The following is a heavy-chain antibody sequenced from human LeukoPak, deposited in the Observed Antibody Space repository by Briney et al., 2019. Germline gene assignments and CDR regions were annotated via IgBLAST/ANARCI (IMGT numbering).Heavy chain of an antibody. V-gene: IGHV4-38-2*02. CDR3: ARDSRAYCGGDCYSSGWLDP. CDR2: IYHSGST. CDR1: GYSISSGYY. J-gene: IGHJ5*02. D-gene: IGHD2-21*01. Sequence: PSETLSLTCTVSGYSISSGYYWGWMRQPPGKGLEWIGSIYHSGSTYYNPSLKSRVTISVDTSKNPFSLKLSSVTAADTAVYYCARDSRAYCGGDCYSSGWLDPWGQGTLVTVSS.